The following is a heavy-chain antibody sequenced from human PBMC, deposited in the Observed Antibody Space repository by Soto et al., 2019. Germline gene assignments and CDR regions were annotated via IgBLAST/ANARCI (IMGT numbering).Heavy chain of an antibody. Sequence: QVQLVQSGAEVKKPGSSVKVSCKASGGTFSSYAISWVRQAPGQGLEWMGGIIPIFGTANYAQKFQGRVTITADESTSTAYMELSSLRSDDTAVYYCARGTSPEHQLRPGRYGMDVWGQGTTVTVSS. J-gene: IGHJ6*02. CDR1: GGTFSSYA. CDR2: IIPIFGTA. CDR3: ARGTSPEHQLRPGRYGMDV. D-gene: IGHD6-13*01. V-gene: IGHV1-69*01.